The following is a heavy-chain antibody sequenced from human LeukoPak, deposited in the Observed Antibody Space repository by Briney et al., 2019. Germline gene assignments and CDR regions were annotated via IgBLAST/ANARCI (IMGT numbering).Heavy chain of an antibody. CDR3: ARLDGSYRAFDY. CDR1: GFTVSSNY. Sequence: GGSLRLSCAASGFTVSSNYMSWVRQAPGKGLEWVAVIFSGASTYYADPVKGRFTISRDNSKNTLYLQMNSLRAEDTAVYYCARLDGSYRAFDYWGQGTLVTVSS. J-gene: IGHJ4*02. CDR2: IFSGAST. D-gene: IGHD1-26*01. V-gene: IGHV3-53*01.